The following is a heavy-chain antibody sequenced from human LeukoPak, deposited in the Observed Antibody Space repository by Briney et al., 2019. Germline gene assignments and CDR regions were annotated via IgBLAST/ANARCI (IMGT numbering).Heavy chain of an antibody. J-gene: IGHJ4*02. Sequence: GGSLRLSSAASGFTFSSYSMNWVRQAPGKGLEWVSSISSSSSYIYYADSVKGRFTISRDNAKNSLYLQMNSLRAEDTAVYYCARGLREKYYGSGSYLGYWGQGTLVTVSS. V-gene: IGHV3-21*01. CDR3: ARGLREKYYGSGSYLGY. D-gene: IGHD3-10*01. CDR2: ISSSSSYI. CDR1: GFTFSSYS.